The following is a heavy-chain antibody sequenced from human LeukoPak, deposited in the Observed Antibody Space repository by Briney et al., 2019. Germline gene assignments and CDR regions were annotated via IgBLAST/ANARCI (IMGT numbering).Heavy chain of an antibody. Sequence: PSETLSLTCTVSGGSISSSSYYWGWIRQPPGKGLEWIGSIYYSGSTYYNPSLKSRVTISVDTSMNHFSLKLTSVTAADTAVYYCARETTRDRFMDVWGKGTTVTVSS. D-gene: IGHD4-17*01. CDR1: GGSISSSSYY. CDR3: ARETTRDRFMDV. J-gene: IGHJ6*03. CDR2: IYYSGST. V-gene: IGHV4-39*02.